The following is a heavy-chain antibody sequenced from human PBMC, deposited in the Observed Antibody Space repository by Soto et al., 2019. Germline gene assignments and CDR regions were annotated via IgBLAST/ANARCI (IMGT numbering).Heavy chain of an antibody. J-gene: IGHJ6*02. CDR1: GFTFSGSA. CDR2: IRSKANSYAT. CDR3: ARGGYSGYDSRYGMDV. Sequence: GGSPRLSCAASGFTFSGSAMHWVRQASGKGLEWVGRIRSKANSYATAYAASVKGRFTISRDNAKNSLYLQMNSLRAEDTAVYYCARGGYSGYDSRYGMDVWGQGTTVTVSS. V-gene: IGHV3-73*01. D-gene: IGHD5-12*01.